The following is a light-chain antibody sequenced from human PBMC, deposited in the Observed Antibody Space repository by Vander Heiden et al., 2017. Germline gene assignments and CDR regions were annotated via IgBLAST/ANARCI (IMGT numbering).Light chain of an antibody. J-gene: IGKJ4*01. CDR1: QSINRY. CDR3: QQSKSIPLT. V-gene: IGKV1-39*01. CDR2: GAS. Sequence: DIQMTQSPSSLSASVGDRVTITCRASQSINRYLNWFQHKPGKAPKLLIYGASNLQSGVPSRFSGSESGTEFTLSISSLQPEDIATYYCQQSKSIPLTFGGGTKVEI.